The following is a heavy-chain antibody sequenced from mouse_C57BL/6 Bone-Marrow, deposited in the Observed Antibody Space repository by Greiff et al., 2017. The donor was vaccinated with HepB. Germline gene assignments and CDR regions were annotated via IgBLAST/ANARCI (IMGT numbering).Heavy chain of an antibody. D-gene: IGHD1-1*01. J-gene: IGHJ3*01. V-gene: IGHV1-59*01. CDR3: ARWDYGSSTGTWFAY. Sequence: VQLQQSGAELVRPGTSVKLSCKASGYTFTSYWMHWVKQRPGQGLEWIGVIDPSDSYTNYNQKFKGKATLTVDTSSSTAYMQLSSLTSEDSAVYYCARWDYGSSTGTWFAYWGQGTMVTVSA. CDR1: GYTFTSYW. CDR2: IDPSDSYT.